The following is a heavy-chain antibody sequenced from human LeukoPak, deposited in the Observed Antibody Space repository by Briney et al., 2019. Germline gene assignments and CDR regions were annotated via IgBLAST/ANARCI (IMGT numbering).Heavy chain of an antibody. Sequence: SETLSLTCTVSGGSISSGGYYWSWIRQHPGKGLEWIGYIYYSGSTYYNPSLKSRVTISVDTSKNQFSLKLSSVTAADTAVYFCARHNADYTFDYWGQGTLVTVSS. CDR1: GGSISSGGYY. CDR2: IYYSGST. V-gene: IGHV4-31*03. D-gene: IGHD4-11*01. CDR3: ARHNADYTFDY. J-gene: IGHJ4*02.